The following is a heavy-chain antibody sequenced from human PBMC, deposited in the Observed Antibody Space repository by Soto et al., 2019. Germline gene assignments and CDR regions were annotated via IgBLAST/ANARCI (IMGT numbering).Heavy chain of an antibody. J-gene: IGHJ4*02. Sequence: GGSLRLSCAASGFTFSSYGMHWVRQAPGKGLEWVAVIWYGGSNKYYADSVKGRFTISRDKSKNTVYLQMNSLRAEDTALDYCARDHHWAFDYWGKGTQVTVSS. D-gene: IGHD3-16*01. V-gene: IGHV3-33*01. CDR3: ARDHHWAFDY. CDR2: IWYGGSNK. CDR1: GFTFSSYG.